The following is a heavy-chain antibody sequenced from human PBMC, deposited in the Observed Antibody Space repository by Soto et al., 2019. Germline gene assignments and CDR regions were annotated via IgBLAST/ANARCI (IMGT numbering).Heavy chain of an antibody. V-gene: IGHV3-30*03. D-gene: IGHD2-15*01. Sequence: QVQLVESGGGVVQPGRSLRLSCAASGFTFSSYGMHWARQAPCEGLEWVAVISYDGNRKYYADSVKGRFTISRDFSKNTVDLHMNSLRVEDTAVYFCARKGYGGRWSLDYWGQGILVTVSS. CDR2: ISYDGNRK. CDR3: ARKGYGGRWSLDY. CDR1: GFTFSSYG. J-gene: IGHJ4*02.